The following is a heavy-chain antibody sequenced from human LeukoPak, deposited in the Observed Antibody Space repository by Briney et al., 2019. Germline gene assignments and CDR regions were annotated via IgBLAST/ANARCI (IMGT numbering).Heavy chain of an antibody. V-gene: IGHV4-4*07. CDR2: IYTSGST. J-gene: IGHJ2*01. CDR3: ARDFLTPGSRYFDL. CDR1: GGSISSYY. Sequence: PSETLSLTCTVSGGSISSYYWSWIRQPAGKGLEWIGRIYTSGSTNYNPSLKSRVTMSVDTSKNQFSLKLSSVTAADTAVYYCARDFLTPGSRYFDLWGRGTLVTVSS.